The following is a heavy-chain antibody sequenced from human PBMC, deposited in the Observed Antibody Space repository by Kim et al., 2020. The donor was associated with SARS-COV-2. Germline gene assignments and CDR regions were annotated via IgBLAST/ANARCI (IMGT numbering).Heavy chain of an antibody. D-gene: IGHD5-12*01. CDR3: AKDGRRWLQLGHGYFDY. V-gene: IGHV3-30*02. J-gene: IGHJ4*02. Sequence: VEGRFTISRANSKNTLYLQMNSLRAEDTAVYYCAKDGRRWLQLGHGYFDYWGQGTLVTVSS.